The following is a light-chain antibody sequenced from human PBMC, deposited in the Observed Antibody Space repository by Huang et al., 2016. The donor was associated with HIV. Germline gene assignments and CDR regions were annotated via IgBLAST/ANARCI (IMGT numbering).Light chain of an antibody. V-gene: IGKV3-20*01. CDR3: QQYGSSPVT. Sequence: EIVLTQSPGTLSLSPGERATLSCRASQSVSSSYLAWYQQKPGQAPRRLIYDASSRASGSSDRFSGSGSGTDFTLTINRLEPEDFVVYYCQQYGSSPVTFGGGTKVEMK. CDR2: DAS. CDR1: QSVSSSY. J-gene: IGKJ4*01.